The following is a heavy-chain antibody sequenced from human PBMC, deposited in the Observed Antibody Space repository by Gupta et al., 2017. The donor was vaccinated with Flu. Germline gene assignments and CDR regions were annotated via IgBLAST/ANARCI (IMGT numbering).Heavy chain of an antibody. V-gene: IGHV3-33*01. Sequence: QVQLVESGGGVVQPGRSLRLSCAASGFTFSSYGMHWVRQAPGKGLEWVAVIWYDGSNKYYADSVKGRFTISRDNSKNTLYLQMNSLRAEETAVYYCARDLTVYTHYYYYYYGMDVWGQGTTVTVSS. CDR3: ARDLTVYTHYYYYYYGMDV. CDR2: IWYDGSNK. D-gene: IGHD4-17*01. CDR1: GFTFSSYG. J-gene: IGHJ6*02.